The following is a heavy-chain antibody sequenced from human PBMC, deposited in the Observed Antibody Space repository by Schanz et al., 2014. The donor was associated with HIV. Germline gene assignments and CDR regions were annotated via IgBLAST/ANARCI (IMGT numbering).Heavy chain of an antibody. CDR2: ISYDGSNK. J-gene: IGHJ6*02. V-gene: IGHV3-30*18. CDR1: GFTFSSYG. Sequence: QVQLVESGGGVVQPGRSLRLSCAASGFTFSSYGMHWVRQAPGKGLEWVAVISYDGSNKYYADSVKGRFTISRDNSKNTLYLQMNSLRAEDTAVYHCAKDGAPSGSYSYGMDVWGQGTTVTVS. CDR3: AKDGAPSGSYSYGMDV. D-gene: IGHD3-10*01.